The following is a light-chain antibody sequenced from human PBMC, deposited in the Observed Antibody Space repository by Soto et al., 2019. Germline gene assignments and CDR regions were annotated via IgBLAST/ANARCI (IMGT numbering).Light chain of an antibody. CDR3: HQYISIRHT. CDR1: QGFLYSSNNKHH. J-gene: IGKJ2*01. Sequence: DIVMTQSPDSLAVSLGERATIDCKSSQGFLYSSNNKHHLAWYQLKPGQSPRLLIYWSSTRESGVPDRFSGSGSETDFTLTFSSVQAEDVAVYYCHQYISIRHTFGQGTKLEIK. CDR2: WSS. V-gene: IGKV4-1*01.